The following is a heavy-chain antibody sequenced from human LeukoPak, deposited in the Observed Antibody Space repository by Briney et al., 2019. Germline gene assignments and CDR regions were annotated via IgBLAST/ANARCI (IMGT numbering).Heavy chain of an antibody. CDR1: GFTFSSYE. D-gene: IGHD1-26*01. V-gene: IGHV3-48*03. J-gene: IGHJ6*03. Sequence: GGSLRLSCAASGFTFSSYEMNWVRQAPGKGLEWVSYISSSGSTIYYADSVKGRFTISRDNAKNSLYLQMNSLRAEDTAVYYCARRSGSCYEDYYYYYMDVWGEGTTVTVSS. CDR3: ARRSGSCYEDYYYYYMDV. CDR2: ISSSGSTI.